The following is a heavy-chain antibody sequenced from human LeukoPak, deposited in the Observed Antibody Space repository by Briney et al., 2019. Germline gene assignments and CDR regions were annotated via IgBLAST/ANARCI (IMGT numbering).Heavy chain of an antibody. D-gene: IGHD3-10*01. J-gene: IGHJ4*02. CDR1: GFTLRGYA. V-gene: IGHV3-30*10. CDR2: VSYDGTNK. CDR3: ARDRSLSSFGELFL. Sequence: GGSLRLSCAASGFTLRGYAVHWVRQAPGRGLEWVAVVSYDGTNKYYTDSVKGRFTISRDNSKNTLYLQMSNLRAEDTALYYCARDRSLSSFGELFLWGQGTLVTVSS.